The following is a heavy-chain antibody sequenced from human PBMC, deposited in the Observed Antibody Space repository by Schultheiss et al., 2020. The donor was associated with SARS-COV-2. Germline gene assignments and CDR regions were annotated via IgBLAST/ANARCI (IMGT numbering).Heavy chain of an antibody. CDR2: ISATGGNI. CDR1: GFTFSPYS. J-gene: IGHJ4*02. V-gene: IGHV3-21*05. D-gene: IGHD7-27*01. CDR3: ARGLGTFDY. Sequence: GGSLRLSCAASGFTFSPYSMNWVRQAPGKGLEWVSYISATGGNIFYADSVKGRFTISRDNAKNSLYLQMNSLRVEDTALYYCARGLGTFDYWGQGTLVTVSS.